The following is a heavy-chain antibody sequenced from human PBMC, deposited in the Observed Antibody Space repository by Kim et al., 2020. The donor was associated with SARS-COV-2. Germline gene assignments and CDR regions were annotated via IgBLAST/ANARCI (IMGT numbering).Heavy chain of an antibody. J-gene: IGHJ4*02. V-gene: IGHV4-30-2*04. Sequence: NPSLKSRVTISVDTSKNQFSLKLSSVTAADTAVYYCARTYDFWSGYPEDYWGQGTLVTVSS. CDR3: ARTYDFWSGYPEDY. D-gene: IGHD3-3*01.